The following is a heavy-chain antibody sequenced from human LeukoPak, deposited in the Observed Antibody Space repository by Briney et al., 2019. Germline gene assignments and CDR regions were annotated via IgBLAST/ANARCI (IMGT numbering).Heavy chain of an antibody. CDR1: GFTFSSYA. D-gene: IGHD2-2*02. Sequence: GGSLRLSCAASGFTFSSYAMSWVRQAPGKGLEWVSAISGSGGSTYYADSVKGRFTISRDNSKNTLYLQMNSLRAEDTAVYYCAKSHRGTLYVVVPAAIGRNAFDIWGQGTMVTVSS. CDR3: AKSHRGTLYVVVPAAIGRNAFDI. CDR2: ISGSGGST. V-gene: IGHV3-23*01. J-gene: IGHJ3*02.